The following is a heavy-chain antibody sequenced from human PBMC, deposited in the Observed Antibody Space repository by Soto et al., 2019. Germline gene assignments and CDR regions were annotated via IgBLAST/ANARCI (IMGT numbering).Heavy chain of an antibody. D-gene: IGHD3-22*01. V-gene: IGHV3-49*04. CDR2: IRSKAYGGTT. CDR3: TRTAGYYDSSGYYSGYYYYGMDV. Sequence: GGSLRLSCTASGFTFGDYAMSWVRQAPEKGLEWVGFIRSKAYGGTTEYAASVKGRFTISRDDSKSIAYLQMNSLKTEDTAVFYCTRTAGYYDSSGYYSGYYYYGMDVWGRGTTVTVSS. J-gene: IGHJ6*02. CDR1: GFTFGDYA.